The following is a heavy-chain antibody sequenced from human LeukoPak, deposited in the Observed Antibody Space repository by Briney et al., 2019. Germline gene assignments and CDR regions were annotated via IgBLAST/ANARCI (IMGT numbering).Heavy chain of an antibody. CDR3: ASRLVVVVPAAFDY. Sequence: ASVKVSCKASGGTFSSYAISWVRQAPGQGLEWIGGIIPIFGTANYAQKFQGRVTITTDESTSTAYMELSSLRSEDTAVYYCASRLVVVVPAAFDYWGQGTLVTVSS. CDR1: GGTFSSYA. CDR2: IIPIFGTA. J-gene: IGHJ4*02. V-gene: IGHV1-69*05. D-gene: IGHD2-2*01.